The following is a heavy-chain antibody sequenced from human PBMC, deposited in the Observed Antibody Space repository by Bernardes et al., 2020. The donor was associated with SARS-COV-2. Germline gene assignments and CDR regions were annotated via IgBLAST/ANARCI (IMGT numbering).Heavy chain of an antibody. J-gene: IGHJ4*02. CDR2: ISLNSGSI. V-gene: IGHV3-9*01. Sequence: GGSLRLSCAALGFTFDDFAMHWVRQAPGKGLEWVSGISLNSGSIGYAASVKGRFTISRDNAKNSLYLQMNSLRPDDTALYYCAKDYETGELGIAVEGYCGHWGQGTLVTVSS. CDR1: GFTFDDFA. CDR3: AKDYETGELGIAVEGYCGH. D-gene: IGHD6-19*01.